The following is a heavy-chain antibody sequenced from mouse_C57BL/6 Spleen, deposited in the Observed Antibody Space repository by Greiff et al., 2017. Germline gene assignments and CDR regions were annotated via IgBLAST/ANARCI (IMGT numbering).Heavy chain of an antibody. J-gene: IGHJ4*01. CDR2: IHPNSGST. D-gene: IGHD3-1*01. CDR1: GYTFTSYW. CDR3: ARRPSGDAMDY. Sequence: QVQLQQPGAELVKPGASVKLSCKASGYTFTSYWMHWVKQRPGQGLEWIGMIHPNSGSTNYNEKFKSKATLTVDKSSSTAYMQISSLTSEDSAVYYCARRPSGDAMDYWGQGTSVTVSS. V-gene: IGHV1-64*01.